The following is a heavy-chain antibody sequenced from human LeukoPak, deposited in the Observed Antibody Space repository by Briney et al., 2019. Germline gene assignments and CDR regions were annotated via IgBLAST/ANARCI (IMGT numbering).Heavy chain of an antibody. CDR1: GFTFSSYS. CDR3: AKALYSGYDQLDY. CDR2: ISSSSSYI. V-gene: IGHV3-21*04. J-gene: IGHJ4*02. D-gene: IGHD5-12*01. Sequence: GGSLRLSCAASGFTFSSYSMNWVRQAPGKGLEWVSSISSSSSYIYYADSVKGRFTISRDNAKNSLYLQMNSLRTEDTALYYCAKALYSGYDQLDYWGQGTLVTVSS.